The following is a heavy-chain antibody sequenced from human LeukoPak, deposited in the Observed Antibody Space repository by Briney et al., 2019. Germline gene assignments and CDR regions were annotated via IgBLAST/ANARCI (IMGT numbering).Heavy chain of an antibody. Sequence: GRSLRLSCAASGFTFSSYAMNWVRQAPGKGLEWVSSISSSGSNIYYADSVKGRFTISRDDSKGIAYLQMNNLKTEDTAVYYCTRDQTPYYWGQGTLVTVSS. CDR3: TRDQTPYY. CDR2: ISSSGSNI. CDR1: GFTFSSYA. J-gene: IGHJ4*02. V-gene: IGHV3-21*03.